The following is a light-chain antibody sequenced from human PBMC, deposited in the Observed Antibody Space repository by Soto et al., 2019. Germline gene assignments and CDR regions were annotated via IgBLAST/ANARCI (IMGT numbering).Light chain of an antibody. CDR3: SSYTSSGTYV. V-gene: IGLV2-14*03. Sequence: QSALTQPASVSGSPGQSITISCAGFSTDVGGYKYVSWYQQHPGRAPKLMIYDVSNRPSGVSYRFSGSKSDNTASLTISGLQAEDEADYYCSSYTSSGTYVFGTGTKVTVL. J-gene: IGLJ1*01. CDR2: DVS. CDR1: STDVGGYKY.